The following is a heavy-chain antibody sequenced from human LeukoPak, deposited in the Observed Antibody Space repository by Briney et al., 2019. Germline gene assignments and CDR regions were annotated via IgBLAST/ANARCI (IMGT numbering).Heavy chain of an antibody. J-gene: IGHJ3*02. V-gene: IGHV4-4*07. D-gene: IGHD6-13*01. Sequence: SETLSLTCTVSGGSISSYYWSWIRQPAGKGLEWIGRIYTSGSTNYNPSLKSRVTMSVDTSKNQFSLKLSSVTAADTAVYYCARRGQQLVRVKAFDIWGQGTMVTVSS. CDR3: ARRGQQLVRVKAFDI. CDR2: IYTSGST. CDR1: GGSISSYY.